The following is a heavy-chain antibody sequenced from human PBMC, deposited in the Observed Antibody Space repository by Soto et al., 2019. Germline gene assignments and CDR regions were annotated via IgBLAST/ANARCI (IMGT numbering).Heavy chain of an antibody. J-gene: IGHJ6*02. CDR3: ASSITMVRGVMRYYGMDV. CDR1: GYTFTGYY. Sequence: ASVKVSCKASGYTFTGYYMHWVRQAPGQGLEWMGWINPNSGGTNYAQKFQGWVTTTRDTSISTAYMELSRLRSDDTAVYYCASSITMVRGVMRYYGMDVWGQGTTVTVSS. CDR2: INPNSGGT. D-gene: IGHD3-10*01. V-gene: IGHV1-2*04.